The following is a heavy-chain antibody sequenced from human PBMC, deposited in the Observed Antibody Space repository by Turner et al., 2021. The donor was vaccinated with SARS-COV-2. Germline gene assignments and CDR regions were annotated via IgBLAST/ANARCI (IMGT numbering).Heavy chain of an antibody. CDR1: GFAVSNNY. Sequence: EVHLVESGGGLVQPGGSLRLSCAASGFAVSNNYMSWVRQAAGKGLEGVSLIESGGSKYYADSVTGRFTISRDNSKNTLYLQMNSLRAEDTAVYYCATRMTTLPQWGQGTLVTVSS. CDR3: ATRMTTLPQ. V-gene: IGHV3-66*01. CDR2: IESGGSK. J-gene: IGHJ4*02. D-gene: IGHD4-17*01.